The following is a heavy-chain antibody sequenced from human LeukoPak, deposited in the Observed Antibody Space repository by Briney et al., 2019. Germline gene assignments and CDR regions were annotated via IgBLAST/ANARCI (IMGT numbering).Heavy chain of an antibody. V-gene: IGHV3-74*01. CDR3: ARVSYYGSGSLQTYPYFDY. Sequence: GGSLGPSCAASGFTFSSYWMHWVRQAPGKGLVWVSRINSDGSSTSYADSVKGRFTISRDNAKNTLYLQMNSLRAEDTAVYYCARVSYYGSGSLQTYPYFDYWGQGTLVTVSS. CDR1: GFTFSSYW. D-gene: IGHD3-10*01. CDR2: INSDGSST. J-gene: IGHJ4*02.